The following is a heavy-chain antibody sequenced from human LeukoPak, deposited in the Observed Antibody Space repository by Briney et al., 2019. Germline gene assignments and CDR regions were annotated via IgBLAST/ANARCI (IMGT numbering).Heavy chain of an antibody. V-gene: IGHV3-7*03. D-gene: IGHD3-10*01. Sequence: GGSLRLSCSASGFTFSSYWMNWARQAPGKGLEWVASINHNGNVNYYVDSLKGRFTISRDNAKNSLYLQMSKLRAEDTAVYFCARGGGLDVWGKGAPVTVSS. CDR3: ARGGGLDV. J-gene: IGHJ6*04. CDR1: GFTFSSYW. CDR2: INHNGNVN.